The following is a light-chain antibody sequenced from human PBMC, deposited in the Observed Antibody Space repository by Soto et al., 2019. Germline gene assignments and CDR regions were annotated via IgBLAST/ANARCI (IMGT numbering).Light chain of an antibody. CDR2: GAS. CDR3: QQYGSSPQT. V-gene: IGKV3-20*01. CDR1: QSVSSSS. Sequence: EIVLTQSPGTLSLSPGERATISCLASQSVSSSSVAWYQQKRGQAPRLLIYGASSRATGIPDRFSGSGSGTDFTLTISRLESEDFAVYYCQQYGSSPQTFGQGTKVDIK. J-gene: IGKJ1*01.